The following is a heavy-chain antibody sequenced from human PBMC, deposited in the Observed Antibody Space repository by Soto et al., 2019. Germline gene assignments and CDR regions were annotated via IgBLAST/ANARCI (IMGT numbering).Heavy chain of an antibody. J-gene: IGHJ4*02. CDR2: FDPEDGET. D-gene: IGHD6-13*01. Sequence: QVQLVQSGAEVKKPGASVKVSCKVSGYTLTELSMHWVRQAPGKGLEWMGGFDPEDGETIYAQKFQGRVTMTEDTSTDTAYMELSSLRSEDTALYYCATDLFLVRAAAGNFDYWGQGTLVTVSS. CDR3: ATDLFLVRAAAGNFDY. CDR1: GYTLTELS. V-gene: IGHV1-24*01.